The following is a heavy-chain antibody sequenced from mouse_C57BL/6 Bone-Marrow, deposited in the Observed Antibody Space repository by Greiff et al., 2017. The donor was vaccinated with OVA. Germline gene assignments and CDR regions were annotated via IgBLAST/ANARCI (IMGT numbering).Heavy chain of an antibody. Sequence: QVQLQQPGAELVKPGASVKLSCKASGYTFTSYWMHWVKQRPGQGLEWIGMIHPNSGSTNYNEKFKSKATLAVDKSSSTAYMQLSSLTSEDSAVYYCARPRGFYFDYWGQGTTLTVSS. V-gene: IGHV1-64*01. J-gene: IGHJ2*01. CDR1: GYTFTSYW. CDR3: ARPRGFYFDY. CDR2: IHPNSGST. D-gene: IGHD3-1*01.